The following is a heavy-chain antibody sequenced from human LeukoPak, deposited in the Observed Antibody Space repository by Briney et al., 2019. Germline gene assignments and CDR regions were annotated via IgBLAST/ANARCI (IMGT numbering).Heavy chain of an antibody. V-gene: IGHV4-59*01. CDR1: GASINNYF. J-gene: IGHJ3*02. CDR2: IYYTGST. CDR3: ARDVRPLLHAFDI. Sequence: SETLSLTCSVSGASINNYFWSWFRQPPGKGLEWIGYIYYTGSTSYNPSLKSRITISVDTSKDQFSLKLRSVTAADTAVYYCARDVRPLLHAFDIWGQGTMVTVSS.